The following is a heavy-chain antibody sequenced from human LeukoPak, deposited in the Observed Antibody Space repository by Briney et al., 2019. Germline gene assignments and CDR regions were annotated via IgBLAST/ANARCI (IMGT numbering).Heavy chain of an antibody. CDR3: ARGLRGYCSSTSCYSSYYYGMDV. Sequence: SETLSLTCAVYGGSFSGYYWSWISQPPGKGLEWIGEINHSGSTNYNPSLKSRVTISVDTSKNQFSLKLSSVTAADTAVYYCARGLRGYCSSTSCYSSYYYGMDVWGQGTTVTVSS. V-gene: IGHV4-34*01. J-gene: IGHJ6*02. CDR1: GGSFSGYY. D-gene: IGHD2-2*01. CDR2: INHSGST.